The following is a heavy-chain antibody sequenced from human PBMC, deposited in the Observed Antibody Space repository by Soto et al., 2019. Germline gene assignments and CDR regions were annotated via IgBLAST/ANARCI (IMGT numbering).Heavy chain of an antibody. CDR3: ARDLRGGSGSPDY. J-gene: IGHJ4*02. CDR2: INSDGSST. CDR1: GFTFSSYW. V-gene: IGHV3-74*01. Sequence: EVPLVESGGDLVQPGGSLRLSCAASGFTFSSYWMHWVRQAPGKGLVWLSRINSDGSSTSYADSVKGRFTISGDNAKNTLYLQMNSLRAEDTAVYYCARDLRGGSGSPDYWGQGTLVTVSS. D-gene: IGHD3-10*01.